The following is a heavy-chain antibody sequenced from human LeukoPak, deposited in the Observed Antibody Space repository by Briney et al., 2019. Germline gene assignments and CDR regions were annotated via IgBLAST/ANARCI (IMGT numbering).Heavy chain of an antibody. CDR3: AGGISATGGG. CDR1: GFTFSTYW. J-gene: IGHJ3*01. Sequence: GGSLRLSCAASGFTFSTYWMHWVRQGPGKGLVWVSRINSDGSITTYADSVKGRFTISRDNAKNTLYLQMNSLRVEDTAVYYCAGGISATGGGWGQGTMVTVSS. V-gene: IGHV3-74*01. CDR2: INSDGSIT. D-gene: IGHD6-13*01.